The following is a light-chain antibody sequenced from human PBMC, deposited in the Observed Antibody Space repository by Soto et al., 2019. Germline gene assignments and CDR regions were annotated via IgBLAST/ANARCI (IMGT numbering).Light chain of an antibody. CDR2: LNSDGSH. V-gene: IGLV4-69*01. Sequence: QAVVTQSPSASASLGASVKLTCTLSSGHSSFDIAWHQQQPEKGPRYLMKLNSDGSHRKGDGIPDRFSGSSSGAERYLTISSLQSDDEADYYCQTWGTGIQVFGGGTKLTVL. J-gene: IGLJ2*01. CDR1: SGHSSFD. CDR3: QTWGTGIQV.